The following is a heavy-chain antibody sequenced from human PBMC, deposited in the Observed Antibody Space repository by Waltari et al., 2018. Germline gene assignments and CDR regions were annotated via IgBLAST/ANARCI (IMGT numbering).Heavy chain of an antibody. CDR1: GGSFSGYY. D-gene: IGHD5-12*01. V-gene: IGHV4-34*01. Sequence: QVLLQQWGAGLLQPSETLSLTCAVYGGSFSGYYWCWLRQPPGKGLEWIGEINQSRSTNYNTSLKSRVTISVDTSKTQFSLKLSSVTAADTAVYYCARAWISLILAATSAFDIWGKGTMVTVS. J-gene: IGHJ3*02. CDR2: INQSRST. CDR3: ARAWISLILAATSAFDI.